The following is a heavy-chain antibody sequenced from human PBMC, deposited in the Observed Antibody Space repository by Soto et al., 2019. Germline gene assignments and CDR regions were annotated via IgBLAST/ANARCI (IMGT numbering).Heavy chain of an antibody. CDR1: GGSISSYY. CDR3: ARLSDDFWSGYPKRSEFDY. V-gene: IGHV4-59*08. CDR2: IYYSGST. D-gene: IGHD3-3*01. J-gene: IGHJ4*02. Sequence: SETLSLTCTVSGGSISSYYWSWIRQPPGKGLEWIGYIYYSGSTNYNPSLKSRVTISVDTSKNQFSLKLSSVTAADTAVYYCARLSDDFWSGYPKRSEFDYWGQGTLVTVSS.